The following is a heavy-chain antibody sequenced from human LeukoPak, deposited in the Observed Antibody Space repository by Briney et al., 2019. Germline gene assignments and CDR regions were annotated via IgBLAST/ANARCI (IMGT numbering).Heavy chain of an antibody. Sequence: PGGSLRLSCAASGFTFSRDWMHWVRQAPGKGLVWVSCISDDGSIITYADSVQGRFTISRDNATSTVFMQMNSLRVEATAVYSCVRRYYEYNVYASHFDFWGQGILVTVS. J-gene: IGHJ4*02. CDR3: VRRYYEYNVYASHFDF. CDR1: GFTFSRDW. V-gene: IGHV3-74*03. D-gene: IGHD5/OR15-5a*01. CDR2: ISDDGSII.